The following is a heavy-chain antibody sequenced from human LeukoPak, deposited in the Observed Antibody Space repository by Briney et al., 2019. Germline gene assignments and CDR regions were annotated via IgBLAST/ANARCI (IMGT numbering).Heavy chain of an antibody. V-gene: IGHV3-11*04. CDR1: EFTVSSNY. D-gene: IGHD3-22*01. J-gene: IGHJ4*02. CDR2: ISSSGSMI. CDR3: AMLPYYYDSSGRPNIDY. Sequence: GGSLRLSCAASEFTVSSNYMSWVRQAPGKGLEWVSYISSSGSMINYADSVKGRFTISRDNAKNSLYLQMNSLRAEDTAVYYCAMLPYYYDSSGRPNIDYWGQGTLVTVSS.